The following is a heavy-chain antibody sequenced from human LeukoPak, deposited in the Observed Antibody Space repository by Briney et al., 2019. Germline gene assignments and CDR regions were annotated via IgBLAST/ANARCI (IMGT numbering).Heavy chain of an antibody. D-gene: IGHD3-16*02. Sequence: ASVKASCKASGYTLTELSMHWVRQAPGKGLEWMGGFDPEDGETIYAQKFQGRVTMTEDTSTDTAYMELSSLRSEDTAVYYCATALSSRMITFGGVIVYAPDYWGQGTLVTVSS. J-gene: IGHJ4*02. CDR3: ATALSSRMITFGGVIVYAPDY. CDR1: GYTLTELS. V-gene: IGHV1-24*01. CDR2: FDPEDGET.